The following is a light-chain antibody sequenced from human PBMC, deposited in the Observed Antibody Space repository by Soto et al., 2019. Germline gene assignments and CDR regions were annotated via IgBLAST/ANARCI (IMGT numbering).Light chain of an antibody. J-gene: IGKJ2*01. V-gene: IGKV3-15*01. Sequence: EIVMTQSPATLSVSPGERATLSCRASQSVSSNLAWYQQKPGQAPRLLIYGASTRATGIPARFSGSGSGTDFTLTISSLQPEDFAVYYCQQYNNWPGTLGQGTKLEIK. CDR1: QSVSSN. CDR3: QQYNNWPGT. CDR2: GAS.